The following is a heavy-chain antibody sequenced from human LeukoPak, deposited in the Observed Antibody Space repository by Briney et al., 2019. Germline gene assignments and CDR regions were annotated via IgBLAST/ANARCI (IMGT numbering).Heavy chain of an antibody. V-gene: IGHV3-33*01. D-gene: IGHD6-19*01. Sequence: QPGGSLRPSCAASGFTFSSYGMHWVRQAPGKGLEWVAVIWYDGSNKYYADSVKGRFTISRDNSKNTLYLQMNSLRAEDTAVYYCAPSLRDHSSGWPPFEYWGQGTLVTVSS. CDR2: IWYDGSNK. CDR1: GFTFSSYG. CDR3: APSLRDHSSGWPPFEY. J-gene: IGHJ4*02.